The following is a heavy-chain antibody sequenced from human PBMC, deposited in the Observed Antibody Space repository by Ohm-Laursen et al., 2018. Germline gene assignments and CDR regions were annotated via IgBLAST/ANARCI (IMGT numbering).Heavy chain of an antibody. J-gene: IGHJ4*02. D-gene: IGHD5-12*01. Sequence: LRLSCSASGFTFSNYWMHWVRQAPGRGLVWVSRINGDGTITNYADSVKGRFAITRDNAKNTVNLEMSSLRAEDTALYYCVGGYITVFHYWGQGTLLSVSS. CDR2: INGDGTIT. CDR3: VGGYITVFHY. V-gene: IGHV3-74*01. CDR1: GFTFSNYW.